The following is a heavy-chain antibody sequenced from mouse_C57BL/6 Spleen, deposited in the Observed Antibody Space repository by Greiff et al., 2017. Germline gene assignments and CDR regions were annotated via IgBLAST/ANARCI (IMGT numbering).Heavy chain of an antibody. J-gene: IGHJ4*01. CDR2: FYPGSGSI. V-gene: IGHV1-62-2*01. D-gene: IGHD1-1*01. CDR3: ARHEAHYYGSPYYAMDY. CDR1: GYTFTEYT. Sequence: VQLQQSGAELVKPGASVKLSCKASGYTFTEYTIHWVKQRSGQGLEWIGWFYPGSGSIKYNEKFKDKATLTADKSSSTVYMELSRLTSEDSAVYFCARHEAHYYGSPYYAMDYWGQGTSVTVSS.